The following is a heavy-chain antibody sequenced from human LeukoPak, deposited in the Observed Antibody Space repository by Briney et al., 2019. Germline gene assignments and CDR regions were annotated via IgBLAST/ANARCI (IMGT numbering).Heavy chain of an antibody. D-gene: IGHD2-21*01. CDR2: ISYDGSNK. J-gene: IGHJ4*02. CDR1: GFTFSSYA. V-gene: IGHV3-30-3*01. CDR3: ARPNIVVVIAIRAFDY. Sequence: GGSLRLSCAASGFTFSSYAMHWVRQAPGKGLEWVAVISYDGSNKYYADSVKGRFTISRDNSKNTLYLQMNSLRAEDTAVYYCARPNIVVVIAIRAFDYWGQGTLVTVSS.